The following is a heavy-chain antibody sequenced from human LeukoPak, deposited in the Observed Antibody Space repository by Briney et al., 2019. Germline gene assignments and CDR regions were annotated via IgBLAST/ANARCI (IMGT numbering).Heavy chain of an antibody. Sequence: SVKVSCKPSGGTFNRYALSWVRQAPGQGLEWMGRIFPILGMANYAEKFQGRVTISADKSTSTGYMELRSLRSEDTAVYYCARGRGSRTGSNGDCFDDWGQGTLVTVSS. CDR2: IFPILGMA. CDR3: ARGRGSRTGSNGDCFDD. D-gene: IGHD3/OR15-3a*01. V-gene: IGHV1-69*04. J-gene: IGHJ4*02. CDR1: GGTFNRYA.